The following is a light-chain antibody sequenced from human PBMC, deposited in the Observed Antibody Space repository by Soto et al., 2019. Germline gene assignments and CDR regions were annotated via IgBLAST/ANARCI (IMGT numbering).Light chain of an antibody. J-gene: IGLJ1*01. CDR1: SSDVGGYNY. Sequence: QSALTQPASVSGSPGQSITISCTGTSSDVGGYNYVSWYQQHPGKAPKLMIYDVSNRPSGVSNRFSGSKSGNTASLTISGLQAEDEVDHYCSSYTISSTFVFGTGTKVPVL. CDR3: SSYTISSTFV. CDR2: DVS. V-gene: IGLV2-14*01.